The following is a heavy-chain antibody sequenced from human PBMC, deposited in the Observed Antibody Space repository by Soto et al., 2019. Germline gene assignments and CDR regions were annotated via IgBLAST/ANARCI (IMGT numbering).Heavy chain of an antibody. V-gene: IGHV1-69*06. J-gene: IGHJ4*02. CDR2: IIPKYDSA. CDR1: GGTSHTYT. CDR3: ATWRSYSGSYCFDY. Sequence: QVQLVQSGAEVKKPGSSVKVSCEAFGGTSHTYTINWVRQAPGQGLEWIGQIIPKYDSANYAQSIQGRVTSSADKSTDTAYMELSSLRAADTALYYCATWRSYSGSYCFDYWGQGTLVSVSS. D-gene: IGHD1-26*01.